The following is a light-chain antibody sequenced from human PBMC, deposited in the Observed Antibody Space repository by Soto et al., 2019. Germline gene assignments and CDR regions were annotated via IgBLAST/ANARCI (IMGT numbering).Light chain of an antibody. CDR1: STDVGAYNY. CDR2: EVT. V-gene: IGLV2-14*01. CDR3: ISYTGKSASYV. Sequence: QSVLAQPASVSGSPGQSITISCTGTSTDVGAYNYVAWYQQHPGKAPKLIIYEVTNRPSGVSYRFSASKSGNKASLTISGLHSEDEADYYCISYTGKSASYVFGTGTKVTVL. J-gene: IGLJ1*01.